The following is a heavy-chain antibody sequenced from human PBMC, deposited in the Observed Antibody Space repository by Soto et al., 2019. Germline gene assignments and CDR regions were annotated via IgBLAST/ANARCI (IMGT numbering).Heavy chain of an antibody. CDR3: ASDTAAASRWSVYYFDY. Sequence: QVQLVESGGGVVQPGRSLRLSCAPSGFTFSSYGMHWVRQAPGKGLERVAVISYDGSNKYYADSVKGRVTISRDNSKNTLYLQMNRLRAEDTAVYYCASDTAAASRWSVYYFDYWGQGTLVTVSS. CDR1: GFTFSSYG. V-gene: IGHV3-30*03. J-gene: IGHJ4*02. CDR2: ISYDGSNK. D-gene: IGHD6-13*01.